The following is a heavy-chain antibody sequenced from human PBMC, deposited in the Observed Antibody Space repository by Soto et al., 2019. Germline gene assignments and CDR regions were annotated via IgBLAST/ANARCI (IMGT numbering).Heavy chain of an antibody. CDR1: GGSIISGDYY. V-gene: IGHV4-30-4*01. J-gene: IGHJ4*02. D-gene: IGHD2-2*01. CDR3: ARANIVLVPAAIEYFDY. Sequence: SETLSLTCTASGGSIISGDYYWSWIRQPPGKGLEWIGYIYYSGSTYYNPSLKSRVTISVDTSKNQFSLKLSSVTAADTAVYYCARANIVLVPAAIEYFDYWGQGTLVTVSS. CDR2: IYYSGST.